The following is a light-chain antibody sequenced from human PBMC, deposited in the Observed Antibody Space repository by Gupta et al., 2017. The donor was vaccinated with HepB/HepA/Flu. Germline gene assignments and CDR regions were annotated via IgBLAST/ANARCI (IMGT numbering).Light chain of an antibody. V-gene: IGLV2-14*01. Sequence: QYALTPPASLSVSPGRPITTSCTGTSSDVGGYNYVSWDQQFPGKATNHLIHDFTSRPSGVSSRFSGSKSGNTASLTISGLQAEDEADYYCRSYTRTITPVFGGGTKLTVL. CDR1: SSDVGGYNY. CDR2: DFT. CDR3: RSYTRTITPV. J-gene: IGLJ3*02.